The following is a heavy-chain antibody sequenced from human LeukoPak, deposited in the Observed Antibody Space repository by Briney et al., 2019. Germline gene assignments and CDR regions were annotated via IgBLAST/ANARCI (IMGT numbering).Heavy chain of an antibody. J-gene: IGHJ4*02. V-gene: IGHV4-39*07. CDR2: INHSGST. CDR1: GGSMRSSSYS. Sequence: SETLSLTCTVSGGSMRSSSYSWAWIRQPPGKGLEWIGEINHSGSTNYNPSLKSRVTISVDTSKNQFSLKLSSVTAADTAVYYCARGRGARLHYFDYWGQGTLVTVSS. CDR3: ARGRGARLHYFDY. D-gene: IGHD1-26*01.